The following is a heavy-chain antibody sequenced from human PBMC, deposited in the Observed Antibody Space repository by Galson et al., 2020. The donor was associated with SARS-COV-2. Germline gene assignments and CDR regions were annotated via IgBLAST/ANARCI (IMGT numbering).Heavy chain of an antibody. CDR2: ISSTSSTI. CDR3: ARGTAKIGVAGTGDY. D-gene: IGHD6-19*01. J-gene: IGHJ4*02. CDR1: GFTLSDYS. Sequence: GGSLRLSCAASGFTLSDYSMNWVRQAPGKRLEWVSYISSTSSTIYYADSLKGRFTSSRDNAKNSLYLQMNSLRVDDTAVYYCARGTAKIGVAGTGDYWGQGTLVTVSS. V-gene: IGHV3-48*04.